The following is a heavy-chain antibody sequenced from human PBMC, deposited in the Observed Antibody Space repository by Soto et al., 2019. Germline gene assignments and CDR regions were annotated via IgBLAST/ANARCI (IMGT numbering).Heavy chain of an antibody. J-gene: IGHJ4*02. D-gene: IGHD3-16*01. CDR2: MSVAGAT. Sequence: EVQLVESGGGLIQPGGSLRLSCAVSGFSVSNNYMSWVRQAPGKGLEWVSVMSVAGATFYADSVKGRFTISRDKSENTLHLQMSSLRAEDTAGYYCAARGGGSHWGQGALVTVSS. V-gene: IGHV3-53*02. CDR3: AARGGGSH. CDR1: GFSVSNNY.